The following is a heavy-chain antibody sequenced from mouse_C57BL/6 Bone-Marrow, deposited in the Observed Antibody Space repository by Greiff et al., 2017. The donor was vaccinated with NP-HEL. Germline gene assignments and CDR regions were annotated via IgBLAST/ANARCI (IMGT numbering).Heavy chain of an antibody. J-gene: IGHJ2*01. Sequence: QVQLQQPGAELVKPGASVKMSCKASGYTFTSYWITWVKQRPGQGLEWIGDIYPGSGSTNYNEKFKGKATLTADKSSSTAYMQLSSLTSEDSAVYFCARRKRGHYDYDGDYFDYWGQGTTLTVSS. CDR2: IYPGSGST. CDR1: GYTFTSYW. CDR3: ARRKRGHYDYDGDYFDY. V-gene: IGHV1-55*01. D-gene: IGHD2-4*01.